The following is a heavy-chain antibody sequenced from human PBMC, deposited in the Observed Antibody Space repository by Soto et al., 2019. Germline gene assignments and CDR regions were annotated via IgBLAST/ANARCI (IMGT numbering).Heavy chain of an antibody. V-gene: IGHV3-33*01. J-gene: IGHJ4*02. CDR3: ARDTGARITVDY. Sequence: GGSLRLSCAASGFTFNTYGMHWVRQPPGKGLEWVAVIWYDGSITYYGDSVKGRFTISRDNSRNTLYLQMNSLRAEDTAVYYCARDTGARITVDYWGRGTLVTVSS. D-gene: IGHD3-16*01. CDR1: GFTFNTYG. CDR2: IWYDGSIT.